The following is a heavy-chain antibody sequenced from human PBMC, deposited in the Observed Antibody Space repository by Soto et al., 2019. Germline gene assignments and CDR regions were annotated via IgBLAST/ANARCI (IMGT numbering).Heavy chain of an antibody. V-gene: IGHV3-30-3*01. J-gene: IGHJ4*02. CDR1: GFTFSSYA. CDR2: ISYDGSNK. CDR3: ARGRYRSGWPLDY. D-gene: IGHD6-19*01. Sequence: QVQLVESGGGVVQPGRSLRLSCAASGFTFSSYAMHWVRQAPGKGLEWVAVISYDGSNKYYADSVKGRFTISRDNSKNTLYLQMNSLRAEDTAVYYCARGRYRSGWPLDYWGQGTLVTVSS.